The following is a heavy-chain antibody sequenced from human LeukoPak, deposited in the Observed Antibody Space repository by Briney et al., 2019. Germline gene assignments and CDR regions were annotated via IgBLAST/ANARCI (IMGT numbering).Heavy chain of an antibody. V-gene: IGHV4-39*07. CDR3: ARRRITMVRGVMYNWFDP. CDR1: GGSISSSSYY. J-gene: IGHJ5*02. D-gene: IGHD3-10*01. CDR2: INHSGST. Sequence: SETLSLTCTVSGGSISSSSYYWGWIRQPPGKGLEWIGEINHSGSTNYNPSLKSRVTISVDTSKNQFSLKLSSVTAADTAVYYCARRRITMVRGVMYNWFDPWGQGTLVTVSS.